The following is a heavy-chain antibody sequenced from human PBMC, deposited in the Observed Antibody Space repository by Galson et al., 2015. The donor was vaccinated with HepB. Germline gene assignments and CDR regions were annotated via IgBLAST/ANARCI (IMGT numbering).Heavy chain of an antibody. D-gene: IGHD6-19*01. CDR1: GYTFTSHW. CDR3: ARPGYSSGWPDAFDI. V-gene: IGHV5-10-1*01. CDR2: IDPSDSYT. J-gene: IGHJ3*02. Sequence: QSGAEVKKPGESLKISCKGSGYTFTSHWISWVRQMPGKVLEWMGRIDPSDSYTNYSPSFQGHVTISADKSITTAYLQWSSLKASDTAMYYCARPGYSSGWPDAFDIWGQGTMVTVSS.